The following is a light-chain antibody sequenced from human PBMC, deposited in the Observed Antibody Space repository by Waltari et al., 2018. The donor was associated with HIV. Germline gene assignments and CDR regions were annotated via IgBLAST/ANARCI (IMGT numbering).Light chain of an antibody. CDR2: KTS. V-gene: IGKV1-5*03. CDR1: QIINNW. Sequence: DVQMTQSPSTLSASVGDRVAITCRASQIINNWLAWYQQRPGRSPKLRIYKTSNLESGVPVRFIGSGSGAEFTLTIDGLQPDDFATYFCQQYNSHSYTFGQGTRLDI. CDR3: QQYNSHSYT. J-gene: IGKJ2*01.